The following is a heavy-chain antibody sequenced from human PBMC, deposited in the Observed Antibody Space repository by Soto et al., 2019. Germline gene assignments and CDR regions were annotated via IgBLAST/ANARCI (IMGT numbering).Heavy chain of an antibody. CDR1: GYTFTSYA. D-gene: IGHD1-20*01. CDR3: ARGITLPTPLDY. Sequence: QVQLVQSGAEEKKPGASVKVSCKASGYTFTSYAMHWVRQAPGQRLEWMGWINAGNGNTKYSQKFQGRVTITRDTSASTAYMELSSLRSEDTSVYYCARGITLPTPLDYWGQGTLVTVSS. V-gene: IGHV1-3*05. J-gene: IGHJ4*02. CDR2: INAGNGNT.